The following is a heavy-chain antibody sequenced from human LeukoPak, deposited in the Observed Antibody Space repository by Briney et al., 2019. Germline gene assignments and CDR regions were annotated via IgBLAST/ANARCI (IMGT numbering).Heavy chain of an antibody. CDR2: VSSSGDTI. J-gene: IGHJ6*03. D-gene: IGHD1-26*01. Sequence: GGSLRLSCAASGFTFSGYEMSWVRQAPGKGLEWVSYVSSSGDTIYYADSVKGRFTISRDNAKNSLYLQMNSLRAEDTAIYYCAREGAGAYYYYYYMDVWGKGTTVTVSS. V-gene: IGHV3-48*03. CDR3: AREGAGAYYYYYYMDV. CDR1: GFTFSGYE.